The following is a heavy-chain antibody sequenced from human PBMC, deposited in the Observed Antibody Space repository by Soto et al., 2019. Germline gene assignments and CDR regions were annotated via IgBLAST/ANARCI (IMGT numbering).Heavy chain of an antibody. J-gene: IGHJ6*02. Sequence: SETLSLTCTVSGGSISSSSYYWGWIRQPPGKGLEWIGSIYYSGSTYYNPSLKSRVTISVDTSKNQFSLKLSSVTAADTAVYYCARHRGPNMVRGGGYYYGMDVWGQGTTVTVSS. CDR1: GGSISSSSYY. CDR2: IYYSGST. D-gene: IGHD3-10*01. V-gene: IGHV4-39*01. CDR3: ARHRGPNMVRGGGYYYGMDV.